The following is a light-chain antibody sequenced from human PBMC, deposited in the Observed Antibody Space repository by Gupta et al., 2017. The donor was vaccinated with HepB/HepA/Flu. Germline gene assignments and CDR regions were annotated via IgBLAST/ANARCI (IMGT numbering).Light chain of an antibody. CDR3: QQDNSYYT. Sequence: DIQMTQSPSTLSASVGDRVTFTCRASQSISSWLAWYQQKPGKAPKLLIYKASRLQSGDPSRFSGSGSATEFTLTSSRRQPDDFANYYCQQDNSYYTFGQGTLMEIK. CDR2: KAS. CDR1: QSISSW. V-gene: IGKV1-5*03. J-gene: IGKJ5*01.